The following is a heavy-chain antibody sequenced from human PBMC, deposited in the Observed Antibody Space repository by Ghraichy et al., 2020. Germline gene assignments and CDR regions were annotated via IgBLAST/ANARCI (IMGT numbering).Heavy chain of an antibody. Sequence: SVKVSCKASGGTFKNYAFSWVRRAPGQGLEWMGVITPLFGTSQYTQKFQGRVTITADESTRTTYMELSSLRSEDTAVYYCARTPNSCIGGACSNFYHYYGFDVWGQGTTVTVSS. J-gene: IGHJ6*02. D-gene: IGHD2-21*02. V-gene: IGHV1-69*13. CDR1: GGTFKNYA. CDR2: ITPLFGTS. CDR3: ARTPNSCIGGACSNFYHYYGFDV.